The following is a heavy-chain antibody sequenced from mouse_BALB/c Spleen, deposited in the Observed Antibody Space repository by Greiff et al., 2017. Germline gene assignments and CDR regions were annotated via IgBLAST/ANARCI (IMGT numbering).Heavy chain of an antibody. D-gene: IGHD1-1*01. CDR2: IDPENGDT. J-gene: IGHJ2*01. CDR1: GFNIKDYY. Sequence: EVKLMESGAELVRSGDSVKLSCTASGFNIKDYYMHWVKQRPEQGLEWIGWIDPENGDTEYAPKFQGKATMTADTSSNTAYLQLSSLTSEDTAVYYCNAPTVVASDYWGQGTTLTVSS. CDR3: NAPTVVASDY. V-gene: IGHV14-4*02.